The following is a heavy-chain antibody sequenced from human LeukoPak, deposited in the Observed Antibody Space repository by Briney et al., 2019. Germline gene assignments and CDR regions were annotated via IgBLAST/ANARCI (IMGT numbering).Heavy chain of an antibody. Sequence: SQTLSLTCTVSGGSISSGGYYWSWIRQHPGKGLEWIGYIYYSGSTYYNPSLKSRVTISVDTSKNQFSLKLSSVTAADTAVYYCARGRELYDYVWGSYRYSPLDAFAIWGQGTMVTVSS. CDR1: GGSISSGGYY. J-gene: IGHJ3*02. D-gene: IGHD3-16*02. CDR2: IYYSGST. CDR3: ARGRELYDYVWGSYRYSPLDAFAI. V-gene: IGHV4-31*03.